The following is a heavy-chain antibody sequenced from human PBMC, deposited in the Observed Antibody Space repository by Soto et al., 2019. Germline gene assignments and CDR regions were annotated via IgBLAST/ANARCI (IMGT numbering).Heavy chain of an antibody. CDR1: GYIFTTYG. J-gene: IGHJ4*02. D-gene: IGHD1-1*01. CDR2: ISAHNGNT. CDR3: ARGRYGDY. V-gene: IGHV1-18*01. Sequence: QVHLVQSGAEVKKPGASVKVSCKGSGYIFTTYGITWVRQAPGQGLEWMGWISAHNGNTNYAQKLQGRVTMTRDTSTSTAYMELRNLRSDNTAVYYCARGRYGDYWGQGALVTVSS.